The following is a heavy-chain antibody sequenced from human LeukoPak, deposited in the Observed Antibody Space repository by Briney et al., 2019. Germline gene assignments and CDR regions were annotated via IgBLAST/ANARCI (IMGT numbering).Heavy chain of an antibody. CDR3: AELGITMIGGV. V-gene: IGHV3-7*01. J-gene: IGHJ6*04. CDR2: VKQDGSEK. D-gene: IGHD3-10*02. Sequence: GGSLRLSCAVSGFTFSRYWMSWVRQAPGKGLEWVANVKQDGSEKIYVDSVKGRFTISRDNAKNSLYLQMNSLRAEDTAVYYCAELGITMIGGVWGKGTTVTTSS. CDR1: GFTFSRYW.